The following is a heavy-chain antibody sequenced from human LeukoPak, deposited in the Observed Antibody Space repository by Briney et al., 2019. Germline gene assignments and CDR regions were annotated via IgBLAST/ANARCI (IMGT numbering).Heavy chain of an antibody. V-gene: IGHV3-21*01. Sequence: GGSLRLSCAASGFTFSSYSMNWVRQAPGKGLEWVSSISSSSSYIYYADSVKGRFTISRDNAKNSLYLQMNILRAEDTAVYYCAREGRYNWNDEVDYWGQGTLVTVSS. CDR2: ISSSSSYI. CDR1: GFTFSSYS. D-gene: IGHD1-1*01. CDR3: AREGRYNWNDEVDY. J-gene: IGHJ4*02.